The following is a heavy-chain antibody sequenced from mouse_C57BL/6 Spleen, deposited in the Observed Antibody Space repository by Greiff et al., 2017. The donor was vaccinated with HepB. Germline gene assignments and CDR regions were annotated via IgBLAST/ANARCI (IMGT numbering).Heavy chain of an antibody. D-gene: IGHD1-1*01. CDR1: GYAFSSYW. CDR2: IYPGDGDT. J-gene: IGHJ2*01. CDR3: ARSGSSHFDY. Sequence: VQRVESGAELVKPGASVKISCKASGYAFSSYWMNWVKQRPGKGLEWIGQIYPGDGDTNYNGKFKGKATLTADKSSSTAYMQLSSLTSEDSAVYFCARSGSSHFDYWGQGTTLTVSS. V-gene: IGHV1-80*01.